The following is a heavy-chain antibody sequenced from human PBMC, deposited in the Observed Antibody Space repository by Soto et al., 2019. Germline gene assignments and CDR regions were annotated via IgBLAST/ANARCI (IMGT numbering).Heavy chain of an antibody. CDR3: ARGNHRWLQLWYFDL. Sequence: QVQLVQSGAEVKKPGSSVKVSCKASGGTFSNYPISWVRQAPGQGLEWMGGIIPIFGTVNYAQKFQGRVTITADECXXTAYMELSSLRSEGTAVYYCARGNHRWLQLWYFDLWGRGTLVTVSS. CDR2: IIPIFGTV. J-gene: IGHJ2*01. D-gene: IGHD5-12*01. CDR1: GGTFSNYP. V-gene: IGHV1-69*12.